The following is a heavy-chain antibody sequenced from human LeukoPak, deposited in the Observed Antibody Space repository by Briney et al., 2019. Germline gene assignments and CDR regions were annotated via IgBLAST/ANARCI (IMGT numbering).Heavy chain of an antibody. Sequence: GGSLRLSCTGAGFTFATYTFNWVRQAPGKGLEWVASIGATQTYIYYADSVKGRFTVSRDNSKNTLYLQMNSLRAEGTAVYYCAKIGYSGYDGGDFDYWGQGTLVTVSS. V-gene: IGHV3-21*01. J-gene: IGHJ4*02. D-gene: IGHD5-12*01. CDR3: AKIGYSGYDGGDFDY. CDR2: IGATQTYI. CDR1: GFTFATYT.